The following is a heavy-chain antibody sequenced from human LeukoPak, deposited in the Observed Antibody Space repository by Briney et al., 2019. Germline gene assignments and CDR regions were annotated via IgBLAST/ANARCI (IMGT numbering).Heavy chain of an antibody. Sequence: GGSLRLSCAASGFTFGSYDMGWVRQAPGKGLEWVSGLSASGGGSTYYADSVKGRFTISRDILKNTLFLQMNSLRVEDMAVYYCAKDQRPSGTYFGFNWFDSWGQGTLVTVSS. CDR3: AKDQRPSGTYFGFNWFDS. J-gene: IGHJ5*01. CDR1: GFTFGSYD. CDR2: LSASGGGST. D-gene: IGHD1-26*01. V-gene: IGHV3-23*01.